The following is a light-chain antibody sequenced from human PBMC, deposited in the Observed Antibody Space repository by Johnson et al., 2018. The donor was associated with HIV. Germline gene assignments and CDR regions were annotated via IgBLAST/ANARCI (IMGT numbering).Light chain of an antibody. CDR1: SSNIWNNY. Sequence: QAVLTQPPSVSAAPGQKVTISCSGSSSNIWNNYVSWYQMFPGTAPKLLIYENNTRPSGIPDRFSGSKSGTSATPAITGSHTGDEADYYCGTWDSSLRVGFFGTGTKVTVL. J-gene: IGLJ1*01. CDR3: GTWDSSLRVGF. V-gene: IGLV1-51*02. CDR2: ENN.